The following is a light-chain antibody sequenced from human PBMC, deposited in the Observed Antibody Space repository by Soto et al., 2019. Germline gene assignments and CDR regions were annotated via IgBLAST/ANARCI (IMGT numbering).Light chain of an antibody. Sequence: DIVMTQSPDSLAVSLGERATINCKSSQSVLSTSNNERYLAWYQHKPGQPPKLLISWASTRESGVPDRFSGSGSGTDFTLTISSLQAEDVAVYYCQHYYSTPPTFGQGTKVEIK. CDR2: WAS. CDR1: QSVLSTSNNERY. CDR3: QHYYSTPPT. V-gene: IGKV4-1*01. J-gene: IGKJ1*01.